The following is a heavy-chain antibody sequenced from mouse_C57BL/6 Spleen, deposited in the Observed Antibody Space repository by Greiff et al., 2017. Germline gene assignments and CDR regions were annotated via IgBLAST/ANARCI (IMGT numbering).Heavy chain of an antibody. Sequence: LEESGAELVKPGASVKMSCKASGYTFTTYPIEWMKQNHGKSLEWIGNFHPYNDDTKYNEKFKGKATLTVEKSSSTVYLELSRLTSDDSAVYYCARGLIYYDYDAGFDYWGQGTTLTVSS. CDR3: ARGLIYYDYDAGFDY. J-gene: IGHJ2*01. CDR2: FHPYNDDT. CDR1: GYTFTTYP. D-gene: IGHD2-4*01. V-gene: IGHV1-47*01.